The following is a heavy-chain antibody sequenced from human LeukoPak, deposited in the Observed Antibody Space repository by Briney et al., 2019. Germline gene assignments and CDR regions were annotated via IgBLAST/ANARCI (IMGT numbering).Heavy chain of an antibody. Sequence: SETLSLTCTVSGGSISSSSYYWGWIRQPPGKGLEWIGSIYYSGSTYYNPSLKSRVTISVDTSKNQFSLKLSSVTTADTAVYYCARDKVGYSNWFDPWGQGTLVTVSS. CDR3: ARDKVGYSNWFDP. CDR1: GGSISSSSYY. D-gene: IGHD5-24*01. V-gene: IGHV4-39*07. CDR2: IYYSGST. J-gene: IGHJ5*02.